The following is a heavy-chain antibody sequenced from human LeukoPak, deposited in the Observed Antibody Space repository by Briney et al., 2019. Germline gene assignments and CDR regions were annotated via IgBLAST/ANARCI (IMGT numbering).Heavy chain of an antibody. Sequence: SETLSLTCTVSGDSISSCYWSWIRQPAEKGLEWIGRICTSGTINYNPSLKSRVTMSVDTSKNQFSLKLSSVTAADTALYYCARRISGAWFDPWGQGTLVTVSS. CDR3: ARRISGAWFDP. CDR1: GDSISSCY. J-gene: IGHJ5*02. CDR2: ICTSGTI. V-gene: IGHV4-4*07. D-gene: IGHD2-15*01.